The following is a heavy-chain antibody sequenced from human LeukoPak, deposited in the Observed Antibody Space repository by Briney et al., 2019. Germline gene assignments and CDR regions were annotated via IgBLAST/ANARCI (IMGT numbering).Heavy chain of an antibody. D-gene: IGHD4-17*01. J-gene: IGHJ4*02. CDR3: AGQGGSGDLRY. Sequence: KSGGSLRLSCAASGFTFSNTWMNWVRQAPGKGLEWVGRIKRIIDGGTTDYAAPVKGRFTVSRDDSINTLYLQMSSLKTEDTAVYYCAGQGGSGDLRYWGQGTLVTVSS. V-gene: IGHV3-15*01. CDR2: IKRIIDGGTT. CDR1: GFTFSNTW.